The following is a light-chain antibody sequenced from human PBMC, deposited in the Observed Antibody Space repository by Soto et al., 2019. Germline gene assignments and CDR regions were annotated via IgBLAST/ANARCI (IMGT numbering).Light chain of an antibody. V-gene: IGKV1-5*03. CDR1: QSLSSW. J-gene: IGKJ4*01. CDR2: KAS. Sequence: DIPMTQSPSTLSASVGDRVTITCRASQSLSSWLAWYQQKPGKAAKLLIYKASSLESGVQSRFSGSGSGTDFTITISSLQSDDFATYYFTHYNGYPITFGGGTKVEI. CDR3: THYNGYPIT.